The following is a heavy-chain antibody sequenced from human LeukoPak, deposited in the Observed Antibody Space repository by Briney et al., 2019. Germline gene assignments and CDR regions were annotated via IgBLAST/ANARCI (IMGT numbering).Heavy chain of an antibody. J-gene: IGHJ3*02. CDR2: IYTSGNT. CDR3: ARYTYYDILTGYYQNAFDI. CDR1: GGSISSYY. D-gene: IGHD3-9*01. Sequence: SETLSLTCTVSGGSISSYYWSWIRQPAGKGLEWIGRIYTSGNTNYNPSLKSRVTMSVDTSKNQFSLKLSSVTAADTAAYYCARYTYYDILTGYYQNAFDIWGQGTMVTVSS. V-gene: IGHV4-4*07.